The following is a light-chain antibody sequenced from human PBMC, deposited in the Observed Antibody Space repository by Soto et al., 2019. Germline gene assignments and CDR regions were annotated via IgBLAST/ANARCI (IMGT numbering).Light chain of an antibody. V-gene: IGKV3-15*01. J-gene: IGKJ2*01. CDR3: QQYINWPYT. CDR2: VAS. CDR1: QSVSRN. Sequence: EIVMTQSPATLSVSPGERATLSCRASQSVSRNLAWYQQKPGQAPRLLIYVASTSATGIPASFSGSWSGTDFTLKISSLQSEDFAVYYCQQYINWPYTFGQGTKLEIK.